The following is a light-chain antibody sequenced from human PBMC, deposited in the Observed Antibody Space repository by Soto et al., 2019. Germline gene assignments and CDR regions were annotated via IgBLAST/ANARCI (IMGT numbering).Light chain of an antibody. CDR2: KAS. J-gene: IGKJ1*01. CDR1: QTISSW. CDR3: QHYNSYSEA. Sequence: DIQMTQSPSSLSASVGDRVTLTCRASQTISSWLAWYQQKPGKAPKLLIYKASTLKSGVPSRFSGSGSGTEFTLTISSPQPDDFATYYCQHYNSYSEAFGQGTKVDIK. V-gene: IGKV1-5*03.